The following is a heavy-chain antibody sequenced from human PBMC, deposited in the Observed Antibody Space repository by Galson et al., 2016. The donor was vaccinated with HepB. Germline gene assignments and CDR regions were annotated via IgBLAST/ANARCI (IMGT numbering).Heavy chain of an antibody. J-gene: IGHJ4*02. CDR1: GYTSINYF. Sequence: SVKVSCKASGYTSINYFIHWVRQAPGQGLEWMGIFNPRDGTTNYPQKFQGRVTMTGDTSASTAYMLLGSLRSEDTAMYYCTRVNTYGQAVHCGTDCKSWDDFDCWGQGTLVTVSS. CDR2: FNPRDGTT. V-gene: IGHV1-46*01. CDR3: TRVNTYGQAVHCGTDCKSWDDFDC. D-gene: IGHD2-21*02.